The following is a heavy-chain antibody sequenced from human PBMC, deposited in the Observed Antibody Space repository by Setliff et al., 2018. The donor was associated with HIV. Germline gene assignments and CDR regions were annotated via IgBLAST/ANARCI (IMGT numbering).Heavy chain of an antibody. J-gene: IGHJ4*02. Sequence: SETLSLTCGVYGGSLSDYYWNWIRQPPGQGLEWIAEINHSGSTNYNPSLKSRATISVDTSQNQLSQKLSSVTAADTAMYYCARYDGYKVSFDNWGPGTLVTVSS. D-gene: IGHD5-18*01. CDR3: ARYDGYKVSFDN. V-gene: IGHV4-34*01. CDR1: GGSLSDYY. CDR2: INHSGST.